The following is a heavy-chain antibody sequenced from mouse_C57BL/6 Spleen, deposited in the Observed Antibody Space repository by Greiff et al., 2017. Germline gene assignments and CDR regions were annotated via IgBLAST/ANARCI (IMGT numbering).Heavy chain of an antibody. CDR1: GYTFTDYN. D-gene: IGHD2-5*01. Sequence: VQLKQSGPELVKPGASVKIPCKASGYTFTDYNMDWVKQSHGKSLEWIGDINPNNGGTIYNQKFKGKATLTVDKSSSTAYMERRSLTSEDTAVYYCARWDYYSNYVGYWYFDVWGTGTTVTVSS. J-gene: IGHJ1*03. CDR2: INPNNGGT. V-gene: IGHV1-18*01. CDR3: ARWDYYSNYVGYWYFDV.